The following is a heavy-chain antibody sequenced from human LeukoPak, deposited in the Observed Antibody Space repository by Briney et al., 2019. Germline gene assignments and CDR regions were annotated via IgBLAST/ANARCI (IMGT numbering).Heavy chain of an antibody. CDR2: IYTSGST. CDR3: ARVGDYALKD. D-gene: IGHD3-16*01. CDR1: GGAISSYH. V-gene: IGHV4-4*07. J-gene: IGHJ4*02. Sequence: SETLSLTCTVSGGAISSYHWSWIRQPAGKGLEWIGRIYTSGSTNYNPSLKSRVTMSVDTSKNQFSLNLSSVTAADTAVYYCARVGDYALKDWGQGTLVTVSS.